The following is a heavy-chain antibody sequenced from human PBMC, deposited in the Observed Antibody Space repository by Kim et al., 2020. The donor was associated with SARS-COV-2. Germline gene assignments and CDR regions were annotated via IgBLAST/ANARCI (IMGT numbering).Heavy chain of an antibody. CDR2: INHSGST. J-gene: IGHJ5*02. D-gene: IGHD6-13*01. CDR3: ARGRLGTGYSSSWYMRWFDP. Sequence: SETLSLTCAVYGGSFSGYYWSWIRQPPGKGLEWIGEINHSGSTNYNPSLKSRVTISVDTSKNQFSLKLSSVTAADTAVYYCARGRLGTGYSSSWYMRWFDPWGQGTLVTVSS. CDR1: GGSFSGYY. V-gene: IGHV4-34*01.